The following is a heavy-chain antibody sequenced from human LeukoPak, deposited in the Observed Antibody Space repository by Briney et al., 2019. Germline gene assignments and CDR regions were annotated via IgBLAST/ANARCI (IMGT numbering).Heavy chain of an antibody. CDR1: GYTFTDYF. J-gene: IGHJ5*01. Sequence: ASVKVSCKASGYTFTDYFIHWVRQAPGQGLEWMGWINPNIGDASYAQKFQDRVTMTRDRSINTAYMELSRLTSDGTAVYYRARMALDGGDSIGFDSWGQGTLVTVSS. CDR3: ARMALDGGDSIGFDS. CDR2: INPNIGDA. D-gene: IGHD2-21*02. V-gene: IGHV1-2*02.